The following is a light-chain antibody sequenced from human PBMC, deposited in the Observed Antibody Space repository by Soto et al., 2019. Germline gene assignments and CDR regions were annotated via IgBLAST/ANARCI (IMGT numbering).Light chain of an antibody. CDR2: EVS. Sequence: QSVLTQPASVSGSPGRSITISCTGTSSDVGGYNYVSWYQQHPGKAPKLMIYEVSNRPSGVSSRFSGSKSGNTASLTISGLQAEDEADYYCSSYTSSYTYVFGTGTKLTVL. CDR3: SSYTSSYTYV. CDR1: SSDVGGYNY. V-gene: IGLV2-14*01. J-gene: IGLJ1*01.